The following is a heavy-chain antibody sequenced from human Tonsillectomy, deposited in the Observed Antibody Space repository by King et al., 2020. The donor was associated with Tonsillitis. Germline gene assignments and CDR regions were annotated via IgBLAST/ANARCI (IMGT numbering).Heavy chain of an antibody. CDR2: ISSSSSTI. CDR1: GFTFSSYS. D-gene: IGHD3-10*01. J-gene: IGHJ3*02. V-gene: IGHV3-48*01. CDR3: ARVVPGAHDAFDI. Sequence: VQLVESGGGLVQPGGSLRLSCAASGFTFSSYSMNWVRQAPGKGLEWVSYISSSSSTIYYADSVKGRFTISRDNAKNSLYLQMNSLRAEDTAVYYWARVVPGAHDAFDIWGQGTMVTVSS.